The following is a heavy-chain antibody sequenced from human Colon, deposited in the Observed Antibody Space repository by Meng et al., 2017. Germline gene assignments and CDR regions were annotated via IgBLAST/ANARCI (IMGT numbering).Heavy chain of an antibody. Sequence: SVKVSCKASGGIFSSYTVSWVRQAPGQGLEWIGLIIPMFDTTDYAHQFQGRVTISADDSTGTAYMELTSLRSEDTATYYCATNPHRRDGNNMKLGLAYWGQGTLVTVSS. CDR1: GGIFSSYT. CDR3: ATNPHRRDGNNMKLGLAY. D-gene: IGHD5-24*01. J-gene: IGHJ4*02. CDR2: IIPMFDTT. V-gene: IGHV1-69*13.